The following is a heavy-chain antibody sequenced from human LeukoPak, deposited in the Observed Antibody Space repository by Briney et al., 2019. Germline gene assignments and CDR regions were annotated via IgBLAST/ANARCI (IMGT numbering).Heavy chain of an antibody. CDR1: GFTFSSYW. V-gene: IGHV3-7*01. CDR3: AREYAVTTYYYDY. Sequence: GGSLRLSCAASGFTFSSYWMSWVRQAPGKGLEWVANIKQDGSEKYYADSVKGRFTISRDNAKNSLYLQMNSLRAEDTAVYYCAREYAVTTYYYDYWGQGTLVTVSS. CDR2: IKQDGSEK. J-gene: IGHJ4*02. D-gene: IGHD4-17*01.